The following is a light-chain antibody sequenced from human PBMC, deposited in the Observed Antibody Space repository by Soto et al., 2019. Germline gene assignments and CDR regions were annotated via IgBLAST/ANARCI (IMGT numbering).Light chain of an antibody. V-gene: IGKV3-20*01. Sequence: IGFTQVSGTLSFSPGETATLSCQASLTVGSRYLAWYQQKPGQAPRLLIYGASNRATGIPDRFSGSGSGTDFTLIINRLEPDDFAMYYCQQYGNSPLTFGGGTKVDIK. CDR1: LTVGSRY. J-gene: IGKJ4*01. CDR2: GAS. CDR3: QQYGNSPLT.